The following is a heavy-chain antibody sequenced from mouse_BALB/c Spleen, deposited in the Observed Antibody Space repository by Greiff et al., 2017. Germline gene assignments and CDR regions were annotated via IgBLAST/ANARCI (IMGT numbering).Heavy chain of an antibody. CDR3: AREGTGAWFAY. V-gene: IGHV7-3*02. D-gene: IGHD3-3*01. Sequence: EVHLVESGGGLVQPGGSLRLSCATSGFTFTDYYMSWVRQPPGKALEWLGFIRNKANGYTTEYSASVKGRFTISRDNSQSILYLQMNTLRAEDSATYYCAREGTGAWFAYWGQGTLVTVSA. CDR2: IRNKANGYTT. J-gene: IGHJ3*01. CDR1: GFTFTDYY.